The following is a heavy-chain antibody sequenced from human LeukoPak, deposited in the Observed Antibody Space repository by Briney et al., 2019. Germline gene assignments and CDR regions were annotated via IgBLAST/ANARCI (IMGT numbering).Heavy chain of an antibody. D-gene: IGHD5-18*01. V-gene: IGHV4-39*07. CDR1: GGSINSNSYY. Sequence: SSETLSLTCTVSGGSINSNSYYWGWIRQPPGKGLEWIGSIYYSGTTHYNPSLESRVTISVDTSKNQFSLKLASVTAADTAIYYCAKGAGGFSYYNWFDPWGQGTLVTVSS. J-gene: IGHJ5*02. CDR3: AKGAGGFSYYNWFDP. CDR2: IYYSGTT.